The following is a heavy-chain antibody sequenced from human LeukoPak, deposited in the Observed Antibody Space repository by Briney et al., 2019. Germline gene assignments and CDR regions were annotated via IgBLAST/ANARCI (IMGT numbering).Heavy chain of an antibody. CDR1: GFTFSSYW. D-gene: IGHD1-26*01. J-gene: IGHJ4*02. CDR2: INTDGSST. V-gene: IGHV3-74*01. CDR3: AKAPVGNPVGARVDY. Sequence: PGGSLRLSCAASGFTFSSYWMHWVRQAPGKGLVWVSRINTDGSSTSYADSVKGRFTISRDNAKNTLYLQMNSLRAEDTAVYYCAKAPVGNPVGARVDYWGQGTLVTVSS.